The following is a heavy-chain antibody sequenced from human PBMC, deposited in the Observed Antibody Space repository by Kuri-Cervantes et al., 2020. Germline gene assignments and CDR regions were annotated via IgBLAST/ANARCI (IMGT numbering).Heavy chain of an antibody. Sequence: ASVKVSCKASGYNFTGYYMHWVRQAPGQGLEWVGWISAYNGNTNYAQKLQGRVTMTTDTSTSTAYMELRSLRSDDTAVYYCARVGIVGARYYYGMDVWGQGTTVTVSS. CDR2: ISAYNGNT. J-gene: IGHJ6*02. CDR1: GYNFTGYY. D-gene: IGHD1-26*01. V-gene: IGHV1-18*04. CDR3: ARVGIVGARYYYGMDV.